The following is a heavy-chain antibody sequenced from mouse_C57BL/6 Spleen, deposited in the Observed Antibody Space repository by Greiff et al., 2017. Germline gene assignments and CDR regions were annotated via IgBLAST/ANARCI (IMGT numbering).Heavy chain of an antibody. Sequence: VQLKQPGAELVKPGASVKLSCKASGYTFTSYWMHWVKQRPGQGLEWIGMIHPNSGSTNYNEKFKSKATLTVDKSASTAYMQLSSLTSEDSAVYYCARRSSSGDWYFDVWGTGTTVTVSS. D-gene: IGHD1-1*01. CDR3: ARRSSSGDWYFDV. V-gene: IGHV1-64*01. CDR2: IHPNSGST. CDR1: GYTFTSYW. J-gene: IGHJ1*03.